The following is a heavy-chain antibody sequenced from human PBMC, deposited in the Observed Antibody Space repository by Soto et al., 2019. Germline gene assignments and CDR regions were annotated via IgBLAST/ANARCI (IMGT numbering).Heavy chain of an antibody. V-gene: IGHV4-34*01. J-gene: IGHJ4*02. Sequence: SETLSLTCAVYGGSFSCYYWSWIRQPPGKGLEWIGEINHSGSTNYNPSLKSRVTISVDTSKNQFSLKLSSVAAADTAVYYCARWASSWYDYWGQGTLVTVSS. CDR3: ARWASSWYDY. D-gene: IGHD6-13*01. CDR1: GGSFSCYY. CDR2: INHSGST.